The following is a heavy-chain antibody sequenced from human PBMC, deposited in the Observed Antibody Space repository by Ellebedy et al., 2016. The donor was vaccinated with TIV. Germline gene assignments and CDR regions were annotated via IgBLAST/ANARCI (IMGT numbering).Heavy chain of an antibody. J-gene: IGHJ4*02. Sequence: GGSLRLSXAASGFTFSSYSMNWVRQAPGKGLEWVSYISSSSSTIYYADSVKGRFTISRDNAKNSLYLQMNSLRAEDTAVYYCAREDDSSGYYYLPLDYWGQGTLVTVSS. CDR1: GFTFSSYS. D-gene: IGHD3-22*01. CDR3: AREDDSSGYYYLPLDY. V-gene: IGHV3-48*01. CDR2: ISSSSSTI.